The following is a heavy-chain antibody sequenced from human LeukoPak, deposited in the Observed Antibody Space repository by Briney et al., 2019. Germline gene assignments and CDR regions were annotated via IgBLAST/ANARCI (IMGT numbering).Heavy chain of an antibody. CDR3: AKGAPYDILTGPDY. D-gene: IGHD3-9*01. CDR2: IRYDGSNK. CDR1: GFTFSSYG. Sequence: GGSLRLPCAASGFTFSSYGMHWVRQAPGKGLEWVAFIRYDGSNKYYADSVKGRFTISRDNSKNTLYLQMNSLRAEDTAVYYCAKGAPYDILTGPDYWGQGTLVTVSS. V-gene: IGHV3-30*02. J-gene: IGHJ4*02.